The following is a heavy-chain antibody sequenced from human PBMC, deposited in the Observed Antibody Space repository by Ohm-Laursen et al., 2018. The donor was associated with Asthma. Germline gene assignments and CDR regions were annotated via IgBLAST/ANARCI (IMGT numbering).Heavy chain of an antibody. Sequence: GSLRLSCAASGFTFSRYNMNWVRQAPGKGLEWVSGITDNSGNIKYADSVKGRFTISRDNAKNSLYLQMNSLRPEDTALYYCSRDGPELPSYLDYWGPGTLVTVSS. CDR3: SRDGPELPSYLDY. CDR2: ITDNSGNI. D-gene: IGHD1-1*01. CDR1: GFTFSRYN. J-gene: IGHJ4*02. V-gene: IGHV3-21*01.